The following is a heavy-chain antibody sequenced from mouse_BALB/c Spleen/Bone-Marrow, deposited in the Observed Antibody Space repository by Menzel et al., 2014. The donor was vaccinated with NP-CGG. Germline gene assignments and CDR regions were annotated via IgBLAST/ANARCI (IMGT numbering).Heavy chain of an antibody. Sequence: QVQLQQPGAELVRPGASVKLSCRTSGYTFXGYWMNWVKQRPEQGLEWIGRIDPYDSETHYNQKFKVKAILTVDKSSSTAYMQLSSLTSEDSAVYYCAYGSSFGFAYWGQGTLVTVSA. V-gene: IGHV1-74*01. CDR1: GYTFXGYW. CDR2: IDPYDSET. CDR3: AYGSSFGFAY. D-gene: IGHD1-1*01. J-gene: IGHJ3*01.